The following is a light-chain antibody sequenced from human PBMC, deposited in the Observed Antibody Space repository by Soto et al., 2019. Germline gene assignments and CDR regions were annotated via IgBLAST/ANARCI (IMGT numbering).Light chain of an antibody. CDR3: QQYGSSPLYT. V-gene: IGKV3-20*01. CDR2: GTS. CDR1: QSVSSSY. Sequence: EIVLTQSPGTLSLSPGERATLSCRASQSVSSSYLAWYQQKPGQAPRLLIYGTSSRATGIPARFSGSGSVTDFTLTISRLEPEDFAVYYCQQYGSSPLYTFGQGTKLEIK. J-gene: IGKJ2*01.